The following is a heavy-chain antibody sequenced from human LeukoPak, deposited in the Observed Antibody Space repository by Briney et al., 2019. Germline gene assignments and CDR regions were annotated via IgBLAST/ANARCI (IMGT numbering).Heavy chain of an antibody. J-gene: IGHJ6*02. V-gene: IGHV3-23*01. Sequence: PGGSLRLSCAASGFTFSSYAMSWVRQAPGKGLEWVSSISGNGGATLHADSVKGRFTISRDNSKNTLYLQMNSLRAEDTAVYYCAKDRRSRTWYYYDSSGSYGMDVWGQGTTVTVSS. CDR1: GFTFSSYA. D-gene: IGHD3-22*01. CDR3: AKDRRSRTWYYYDSSGSYGMDV. CDR2: ISGNGGAT.